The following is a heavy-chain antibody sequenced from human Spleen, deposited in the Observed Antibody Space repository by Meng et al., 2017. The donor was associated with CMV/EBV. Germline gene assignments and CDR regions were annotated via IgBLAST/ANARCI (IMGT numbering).Heavy chain of an antibody. J-gene: IGHJ4*02. V-gene: IGHV3-7*03. CDR3: AALGY. CDR2: IKHDGSEV. CDR1: GFTFSNYW. Sequence: GGSLRLSCAASGFTFSNYWMSWVRQAPGKGLEWVATIKHDGSEVYYVDSMKGRSTVSRDNARNSLYLQINSLRVEDTAVYYCAALGYWGQGTLVTVSS. D-gene: IGHD7-27*01.